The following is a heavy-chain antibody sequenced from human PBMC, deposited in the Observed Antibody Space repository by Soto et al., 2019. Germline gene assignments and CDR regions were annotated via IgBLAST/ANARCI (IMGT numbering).Heavy chain of an antibody. CDR2: IIPIFGTA. Sequence: QVQLVQSGAEVKKPGSSVKVSCKASGGTFSSYAISWVRQAPGQGLEWMGGIIPIFGTANYAQKFQGRVTITADESTSTAYMELSSLRSEDTAVYYCARARVRGVINPQDYYYYGMDVWGQGTTVTVSS. CDR3: ARARVRGVINPQDYYYYGMDV. J-gene: IGHJ6*02. CDR1: GGTFSSYA. V-gene: IGHV1-69*01. D-gene: IGHD3-10*01.